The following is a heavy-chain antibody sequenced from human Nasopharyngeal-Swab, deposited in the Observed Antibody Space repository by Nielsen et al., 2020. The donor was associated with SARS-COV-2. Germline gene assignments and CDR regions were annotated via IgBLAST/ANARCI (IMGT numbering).Heavy chain of an antibody. CDR3: ARKFGVLEQQLVRGRWFDP. J-gene: IGHJ5*02. D-gene: IGHD6-13*01. V-gene: IGHV4-34*01. CDR2: INHSGST. Sequence: WIRQPPGKGLEWIGEINHSGSTNYNPSLKSRVTISVDTSKNQFSLKLSSVTAADTAVYYCARKFGVLEQQLVRGRWFDPWGQGTLVTVSS.